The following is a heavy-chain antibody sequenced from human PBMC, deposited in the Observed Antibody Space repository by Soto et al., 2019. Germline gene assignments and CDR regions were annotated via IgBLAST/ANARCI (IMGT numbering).Heavy chain of an antibody. CDR3: ARDRARYSGSYGSDY. D-gene: IGHD1-26*01. V-gene: IGHV1-2*04. J-gene: IGHJ4*02. CDR2: INPNSGGT. CDR1: GYTFTGYY. Sequence: ASVKVSCKASGYTFTGYYMHWVRQAPGQGLEWMGWINPNSGGTNYAQKFQGWVTMTRDTSISTAYMELSRLRSDDTAVYYCARDRARYSGSYGSDYWGQGTLVTVSS.